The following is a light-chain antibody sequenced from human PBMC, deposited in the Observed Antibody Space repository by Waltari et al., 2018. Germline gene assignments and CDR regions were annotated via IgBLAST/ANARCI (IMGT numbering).Light chain of an antibody. Sequence: CRASQSVSRYVAWYQQNTGQAPRLLIYDTSTRATGIPDRFSGSGAGTDFSLTISRLDPEDFAVYYCQKYGTLPATFGQGTKVEVK. CDR2: DTS. J-gene: IGKJ1*01. CDR1: QSVSRY. CDR3: QKYGTLPAT. V-gene: IGKV3-20*01.